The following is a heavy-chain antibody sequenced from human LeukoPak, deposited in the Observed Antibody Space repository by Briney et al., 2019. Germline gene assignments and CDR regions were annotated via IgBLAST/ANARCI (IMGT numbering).Heavy chain of an antibody. V-gene: IGHV3-30*02. CDR2: IRYHGINK. CDR1: GFSFSGYG. Sequence: GGSLRLSCAASGFSFSGYGMHWVRQAPGEGLQCVAFIRYHGINKYYADSVKGRFTISRDNSKNTLFLDMNSLSVEDTGVYYCAKFHKIWDSGDHDYFDSWGQGTLVTVSS. CDR3: AKFHKIWDSGDHDYFDS. J-gene: IGHJ4*02. D-gene: IGHD2-21*01.